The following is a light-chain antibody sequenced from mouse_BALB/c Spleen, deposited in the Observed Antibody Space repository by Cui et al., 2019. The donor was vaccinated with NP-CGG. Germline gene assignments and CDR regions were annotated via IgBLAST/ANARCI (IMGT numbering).Light chain of an antibody. CDR1: TGAVTTSNY. V-gene: IGLV1*01. J-gene: IGLJ1*01. CDR2: GSN. CDR3: ALWYSNHWV. Sequence: QAVVTQESALRTSPGETVTLTCRSSTGAVTTSNYANWVKEKPDHLFTGLLGGSNNRAPGVPARFSGSLIGDKAALTITGAQTEDEAIYFCALWYSNHWVFGGGTKLTVL.